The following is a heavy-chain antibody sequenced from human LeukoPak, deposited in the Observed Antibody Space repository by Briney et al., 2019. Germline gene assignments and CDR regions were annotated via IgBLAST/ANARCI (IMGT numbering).Heavy chain of an antibody. D-gene: IGHD6-6*01. CDR1: GGSISSGGYY. V-gene: IGHV4-30-2*01. J-gene: IGHJ4*02. CDR2: IYDSGST. Sequence: SQTLSLTCTVSGGSISSGGYYWSWIRQPPGKGLEWIGYIYDSGSTYYNPSLKSRVTISVDRSKNQFSLKLSSVTAADTAVYYCARERVEQLVLLGGSAYYFDYWGQGTLVTVSS. CDR3: ARERVEQLVLLGGSAYYFDY.